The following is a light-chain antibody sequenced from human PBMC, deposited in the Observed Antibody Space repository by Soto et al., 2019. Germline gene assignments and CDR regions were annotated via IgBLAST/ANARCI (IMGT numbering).Light chain of an antibody. CDR1: QDISSY. J-gene: IGKJ1*01. CDR3: QQSHSHPRT. Sequence: DIQMTQSPSSLSASVGDRVTMTCRASQDISSYLNWYQQKPGKAPKLLISSVFGLQSEVPSRFRGSGSGTDFTLTISTLQPEDSATYYCQQSHSHPRTFGQGTKVEI. V-gene: IGKV1-39*01. CDR2: SVF.